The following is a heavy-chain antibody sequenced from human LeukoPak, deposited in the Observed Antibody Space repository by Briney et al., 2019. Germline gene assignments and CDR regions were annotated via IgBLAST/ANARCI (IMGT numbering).Heavy chain of an antibody. CDR2: ISSGSDTI. CDR1: GFTFSSYS. CDR3: ARKYEQT. Sequence: GGSLRLSCAASGFTFSSYSMSCVRQAPGKGLEWVSYISSGSDTIYYADSVKGRFTISRDNAKNSLYLQMNSLRDEDTAVYYCARKYEQTWGQGTLVTVSS. V-gene: IGHV3-48*02. J-gene: IGHJ4*02. D-gene: IGHD2-2*01.